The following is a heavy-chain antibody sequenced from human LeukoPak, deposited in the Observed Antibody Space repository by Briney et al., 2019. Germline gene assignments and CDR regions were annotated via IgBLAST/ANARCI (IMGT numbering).Heavy chain of an antibody. D-gene: IGHD6-13*01. V-gene: IGHV3-23*01. J-gene: IGHJ4*02. Sequence: GSLRLSCAASGFTFSSYAMSWVRQAPGKGLEWVSAISGSGGSTYYADSVKGRFTISRDSSKNTLYLQMNSLRAEDTAVYYCAKRYSSSPPFDYWGQGTLVTVSS. CDR3: AKRYSSSPPFDY. CDR1: GFTFSSYA. CDR2: ISGSGGST.